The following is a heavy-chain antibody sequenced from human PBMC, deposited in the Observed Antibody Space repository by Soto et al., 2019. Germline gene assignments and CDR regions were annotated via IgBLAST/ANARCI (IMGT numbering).Heavy chain of an antibody. CDR2: INAGNGNT. V-gene: IGHV1-3*01. CDR1: GYTFTSYA. J-gene: IGHJ6*02. Sequence: QVQLVQSGAEVKKPGASVKVSCKASGYTFTSYAMHWVRQAPGQRLEWMGWINAGNGNTKYSQKFQGRVTITRDTSASTAYMELSSLRYEDTAVYYCARFYYYDSSGYPTYYYGMDVWGQGTTVTVSS. D-gene: IGHD3-22*01. CDR3: ARFYYYDSSGYPTYYYGMDV.